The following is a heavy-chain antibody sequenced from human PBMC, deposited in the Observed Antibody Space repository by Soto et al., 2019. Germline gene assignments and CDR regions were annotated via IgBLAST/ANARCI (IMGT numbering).Heavy chain of an antibody. CDR2: IYYSGST. CDR3: ARDHYGDYGYGMDV. V-gene: IGHV4-31*03. J-gene: IGHJ6*02. D-gene: IGHD4-17*01. CDR1: GGSISSGGYY. Sequence: SETLSLTCTVSGGSISSGGYYWSWIRQHPGKGLEWIGYIYYSGSTYYNPSLESRVTISVDTSKNQFSLKLSSVTAADTAVYYCARDHYGDYGYGMDVWGQGTTVTVSS.